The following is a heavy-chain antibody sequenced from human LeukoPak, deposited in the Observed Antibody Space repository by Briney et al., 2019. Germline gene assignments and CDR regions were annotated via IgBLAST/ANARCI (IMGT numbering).Heavy chain of an antibody. CDR3: AKSVAIYFYYGLDV. D-gene: IGHD3-3*01. Sequence: GGSLRLSCAASGFTFRNYVIHWVRQAPGKGLEWVAVTSSDLNVKLYADSVKGRFTISRDNSRSTLYLQMNSLRVEDTAPYYCAKSVAIYFYYGLDVWGQGTTVTVPS. CDR2: TSSDLNVK. CDR1: GFTFRNYV. J-gene: IGHJ6*02. V-gene: IGHV3-30*18.